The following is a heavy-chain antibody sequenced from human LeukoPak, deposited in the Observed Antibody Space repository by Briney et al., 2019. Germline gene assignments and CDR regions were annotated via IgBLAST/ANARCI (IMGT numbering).Heavy chain of an antibody. D-gene: IGHD5-18*01. V-gene: IGHV1-69*13. CDR3: ARVYDTAMAYFDY. Sequence: ALVKVSCKASGGTFSSYAISWVRQAPGQGLEWMGGIIPIFGTANYAQKFQGRVTITADESTSTAYMELSSLSSEDTAVYYCARVYDTAMAYFDYWGQGTLVTVSS. J-gene: IGHJ4*02. CDR2: IIPIFGTA. CDR1: GGTFSSYA.